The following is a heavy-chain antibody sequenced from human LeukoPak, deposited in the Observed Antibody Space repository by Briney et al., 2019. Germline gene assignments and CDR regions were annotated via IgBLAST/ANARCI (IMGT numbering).Heavy chain of an antibody. Sequence: SETLSLTCTVSGGSISSSSYYWGWIRQPPGKGLEWIGSIYYSGSTYYNPSLKSRVTISIDTSKDQFSLNLSSVTAADTAVYYCARSERYSSGWYFYFDYWGQGTLVTVSS. CDR3: ARSERYSSGWYFYFDY. CDR1: GGSISSSSYY. V-gene: IGHV4-39*07. D-gene: IGHD6-19*01. CDR2: IYYSGST. J-gene: IGHJ4*02.